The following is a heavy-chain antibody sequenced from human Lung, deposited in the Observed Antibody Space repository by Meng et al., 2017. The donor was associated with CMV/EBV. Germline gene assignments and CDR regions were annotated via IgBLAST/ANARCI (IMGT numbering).Heavy chain of an antibody. CDR3: ARGGWLQSGRYFDL. D-gene: IGHD5-24*01. J-gene: IGHJ2*01. Sequence: ASGYTCSTYGITWVRQAPGQGLEWMGRIKTDDGDTNYGQKSLGRVTLTVDTSTTTAYMELTGLRSDDTAVYYCARGGWLQSGRYFDLWGRGTLVTVSS. V-gene: IGHV1-18*01. CDR2: IKTDDGDT. CDR1: GYTCSTYG.